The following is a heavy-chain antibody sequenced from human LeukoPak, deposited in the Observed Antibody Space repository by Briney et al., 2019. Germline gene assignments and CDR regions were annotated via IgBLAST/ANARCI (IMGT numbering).Heavy chain of an antibody. V-gene: IGHV3-74*01. J-gene: IGHJ4*02. CDR2: INPDGSTT. CDR1: GFTFSTFW. Sequence: GGSLRLSCADSGFTFSTFWMHWIRQAPGKGLVWVSRINPDGSTTNYADSVQGRFTISRDNSKNIVKLQMGSLRVEDTAVYHCARMTLYGSGTVDWGQGILVTVSS. CDR3: ARMTLYGSGTVD. D-gene: IGHD3-10*01.